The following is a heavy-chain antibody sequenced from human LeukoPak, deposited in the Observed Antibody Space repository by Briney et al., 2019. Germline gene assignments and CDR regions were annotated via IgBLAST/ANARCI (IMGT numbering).Heavy chain of an antibody. CDR1: GFTFSSYS. V-gene: IGHV3-21*04. J-gene: IGHJ4*02. CDR2: ISSSSSYI. Sequence: GGSLRLSCAASGFTFSSYSMNWVRQAPGKGLEWVSSISSSSSYIYYADSVKGRFTISRDNAKNTLYLQMNSLRAEDTAVYYCARRAGGYSHPYDYWGQGILVTVSS. CDR3: ARRAGGYSHPYDY. D-gene: IGHD4-23*01.